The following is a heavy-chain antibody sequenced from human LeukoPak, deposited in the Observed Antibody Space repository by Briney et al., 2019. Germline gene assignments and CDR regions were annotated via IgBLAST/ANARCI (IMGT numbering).Heavy chain of an antibody. V-gene: IGHV6-1*01. CDR2: TYYRSKWSN. CDR3: ARYYYDSRGYYYYYFDY. D-gene: IGHD3-22*01. Sequence: SQGLSLTCVLSGDTVSRDSAAWKWVRQSPTKGLEWLGRTYYRSKWSNDYAVSVKSRITINPDTSRNQFSLQLNSVTPEDTAVYYCARYYYDSRGYYYYYFDYWGQGTLVTVSS. J-gene: IGHJ4*02. CDR1: GDTVSRDSAA.